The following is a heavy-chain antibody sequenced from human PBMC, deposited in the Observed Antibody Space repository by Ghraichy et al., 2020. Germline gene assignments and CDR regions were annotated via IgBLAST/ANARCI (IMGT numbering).Heavy chain of an antibody. Sequence: SETLSLTCTVSGGSISSYYWSWIRQPPGKGLEWIGYIYYSGSTNYNPSLKSRVTISVDTSKNQFSLKLSSVTAADTAVYYCARGLRELRVYYFDYWGQGTLVTVSS. CDR1: GGSISSYY. CDR2: IYYSGST. V-gene: IGHV4-59*01. CDR3: ARGLRELRVYYFDY. D-gene: IGHD1-26*01. J-gene: IGHJ4*02.